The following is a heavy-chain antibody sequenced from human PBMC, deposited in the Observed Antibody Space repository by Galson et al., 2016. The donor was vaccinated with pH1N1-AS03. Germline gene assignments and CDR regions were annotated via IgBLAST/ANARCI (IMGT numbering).Heavy chain of an antibody. V-gene: IGHV2-70*04. CDR2: IDWDDDK. CDR1: GFSLSTIGMR. J-gene: IGHJ4*02. CDR3: ARTRGYSYYFDY. Sequence: PALVKPTQTLTLTCTFSGFSLSTIGMRVNWVRQPPGKALEWLARIDWDDDKDYSTSLKTRLTISRDTSKNQVVLTMTNMDPVDTTTYYCARTRGYSYYFDYWGQGTLVTVSS. D-gene: IGHD5-18*01.